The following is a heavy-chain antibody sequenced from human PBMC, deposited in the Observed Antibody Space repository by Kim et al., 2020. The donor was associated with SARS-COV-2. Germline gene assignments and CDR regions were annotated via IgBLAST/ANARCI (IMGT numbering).Heavy chain of an antibody. D-gene: IGHD4-17*01. CDR2: ISSSGSTI. CDR3: ARDHGDYLPYYYGMDV. V-gene: IGHV3-11*01. CDR1: GFTFSDYY. J-gene: IGHJ6*02. Sequence: GGSLRLSCAASGFTFSDYYMSWIRQAPGKGLEWVSYISSSGSTIYYADSVKGRFTISRDNAKNSLYLQMNSLRAEDTAVYYCARDHGDYLPYYYGMDVWGQGTTVTVSS.